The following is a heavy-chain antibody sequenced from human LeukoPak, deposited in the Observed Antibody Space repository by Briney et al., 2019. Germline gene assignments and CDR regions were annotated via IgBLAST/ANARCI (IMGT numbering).Heavy chain of an antibody. CDR3: ARDGSGWYIDD. V-gene: IGHV3-30-3*01. CDR2: ISYDGSNK. Sequence: GGSLRLSCAASGFTFSSYAMHWVRQAPGKGLEWVAVISYDGSNKYYADSVKGRFTISRDNSKNTLYLQMNSLRAEDTAVYYCARDGSGWYIDDWGQGTLVTVSS. D-gene: IGHD6-19*01. CDR1: GFTFSSYA. J-gene: IGHJ4*02.